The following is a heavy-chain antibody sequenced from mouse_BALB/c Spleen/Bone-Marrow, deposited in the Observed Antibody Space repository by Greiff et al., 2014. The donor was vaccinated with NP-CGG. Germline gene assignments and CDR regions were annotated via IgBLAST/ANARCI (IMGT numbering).Heavy chain of an antibody. CDR1: GFTFSSFG. Sequence: DVMLVESGGGLVQPGGSRKLSCAASGFTFSSFGMHWVRQAPEKGLEWVAYISSGSSTIYYADTMKGRFTISRDNPKNTLFLQMASLRSEDTAMYYCTRSWTLGSMDYWGQGTSVTVSS. D-gene: IGHD1-2*01. CDR2: ISSGSSTI. J-gene: IGHJ4*01. V-gene: IGHV5-17*02. CDR3: TRSWTLGSMDY.